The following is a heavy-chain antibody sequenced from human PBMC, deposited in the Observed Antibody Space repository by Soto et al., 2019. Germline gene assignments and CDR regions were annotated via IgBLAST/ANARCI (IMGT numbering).Heavy chain of an antibody. J-gene: IGHJ6*02. V-gene: IGHV4-34*01. CDR3: AREDSSGWSGESMDV. CDR1: GESLRSHS. D-gene: IGHD6-19*01. CDR2: INHSGST. Sequence: PXETLSLSFAEYGESLRSHSWNWIRQPPGKGLEWVGEINHSGSTNYNPSLKSRATISVDTSKNQFYLKLTYVIAADTGVYYCAREDSSGWSGESMDVWGQGTTVTVSS.